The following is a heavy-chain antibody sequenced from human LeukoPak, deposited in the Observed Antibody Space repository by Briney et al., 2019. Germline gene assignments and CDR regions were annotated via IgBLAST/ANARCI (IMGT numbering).Heavy chain of an antibody. CDR3: ARDISGGVAGTSDLDYCYYVDV. D-gene: IGHD6-19*01. CDR2: INPSGGST. J-gene: IGHJ6*03. CDR1: GYTFTSYY. V-gene: IGHV1-46*01. Sequence: GASVKVSCKASGYTFTSYYMHWVRQAPGQGLEWMGIINPSGGSTSYAQKFQGRVTMTRDMSTSTVYMELSSLRSEDTAVYYCARDISGGVAGTSDLDYCYYVDVWGKGTTVTVSS.